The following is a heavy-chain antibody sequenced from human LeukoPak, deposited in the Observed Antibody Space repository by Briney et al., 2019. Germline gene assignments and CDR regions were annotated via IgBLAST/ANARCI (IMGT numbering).Heavy chain of an antibody. CDR3: VRDRGTYRPIDY. J-gene: IGHJ4*02. V-gene: IGHV3-21*04. Sequence: GGSLRLSCAASAFSINAYNMNWVRQAPGKGLEWVSSISYTGTYIYYADSVKGRFTISRDNAQNSLYLQMNSLRAEDTAIYYCVRDRGTYRPIDYWGQGTLVVVSS. D-gene: IGHD1-26*01. CDR1: AFSINAYN. CDR2: ISYTGTYI.